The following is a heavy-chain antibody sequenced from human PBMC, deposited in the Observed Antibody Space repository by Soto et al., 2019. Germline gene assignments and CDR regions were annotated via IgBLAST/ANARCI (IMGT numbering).Heavy chain of an antibody. CDR2: IYYSGST. CDR1: GGSISSSSYY. CDR3: ASPTLEDWFDP. Sequence: SETLSLTCTVSGGSISSSSYYWGWIRQPPGKGLEWIGSIYYSGSTYYNPSLKSRVTISVDTSKNQFSLKLSSVTAADTAVYYCASPTLEDWFDPWGQGTLVTVSS. V-gene: IGHV4-39*01. J-gene: IGHJ5*02.